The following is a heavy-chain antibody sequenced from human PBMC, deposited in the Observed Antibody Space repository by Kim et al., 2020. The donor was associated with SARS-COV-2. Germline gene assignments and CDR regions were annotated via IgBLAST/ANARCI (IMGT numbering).Heavy chain of an antibody. CDR3: AREAGDYDSSGYYYQ. J-gene: IGHJ4*02. CDR1: GFTVSSNY. D-gene: IGHD3-22*01. CDR2: IYSGGST. Sequence: GGSLRLSCAASGFTVSSNYMSWVRQAPGKGLEWVSVIYSGGSTYYADSVKGRFTISRDNSKNTLYLQMNSLRAEDTAVYYCAREAGDYDSSGYYYQWGQGTLVTVSS. V-gene: IGHV3-66*01.